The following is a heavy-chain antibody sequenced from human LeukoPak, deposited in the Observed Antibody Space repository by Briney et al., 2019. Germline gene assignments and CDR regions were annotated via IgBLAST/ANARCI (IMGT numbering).Heavy chain of an antibody. CDR1: GFTVSSNY. D-gene: IGHD6-13*01. Sequence: GGSLRLSCAISGFTVSSNYMSWVRQAPGKGLEWVALIYTGGTTSYADSVEGRFTISRGNSKNTLYLQMDSLRAEDTAVYYCAREAAGYHYYYGMDVWGQGTTVTVSS. J-gene: IGHJ6*02. CDR3: AREAAGYHYYYGMDV. V-gene: IGHV3-53*01. CDR2: IYTGGTT.